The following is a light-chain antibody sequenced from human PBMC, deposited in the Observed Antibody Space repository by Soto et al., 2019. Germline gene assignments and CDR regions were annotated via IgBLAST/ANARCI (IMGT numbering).Light chain of an antibody. CDR2: AAS. V-gene: IGKV1-9*01. CDR1: QGVSNY. Sequence: DIQLALSQTSMSACVAGRVIISCWTSQGVSNYLAWYQQKPGRAPKLLIYAASTLQSGVPSRFSGSGSGTDFTLTISSLQPEDFAVYYCQQRSNWPPITFGQGTRLEI. CDR3: QQRSNWPPIT. J-gene: IGKJ5*01.